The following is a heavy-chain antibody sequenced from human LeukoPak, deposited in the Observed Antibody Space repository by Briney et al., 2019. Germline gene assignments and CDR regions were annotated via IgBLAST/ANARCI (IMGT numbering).Heavy chain of an antibody. Sequence: SETLSLTCTVSGGSINSYYWSWIRQPPGKRLEWIGYIYYSGSTNYNPSLKSRVTISVDTSKKQFSLKLSSVTAADTAVYYCARHRPGPYDYWGQGTLVTASS. CDR2: IYYSGST. CDR3: ARHRPGPYDY. CDR1: GGSINSYY. J-gene: IGHJ4*02. V-gene: IGHV4-59*08.